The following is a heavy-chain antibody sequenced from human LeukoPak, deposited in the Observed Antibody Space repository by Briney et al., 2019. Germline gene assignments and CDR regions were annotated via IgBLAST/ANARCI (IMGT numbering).Heavy chain of an antibody. Sequence: ASVKVSCKASGGTSISYAISWVRQAPGQGLEWMGGIIPIFGTANYAQKFQGRVTITADESTSTAYMELSSLRSEDTAVYYCASRGVHFDYWGQGTLVTVSS. CDR1: GGTSISYA. V-gene: IGHV1-69*13. J-gene: IGHJ4*02. CDR3: ASRGVHFDY. CDR2: IIPIFGTA. D-gene: IGHD3-10*01.